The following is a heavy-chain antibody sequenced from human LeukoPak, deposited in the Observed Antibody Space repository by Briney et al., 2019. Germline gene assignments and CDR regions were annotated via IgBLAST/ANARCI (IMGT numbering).Heavy chain of an antibody. Sequence: PGGSLRLSCVASGFPYSDFSMNWVRQAPGKGLEWLSYISSTRHVKYYADSVKGRFTVSRDNAKDSLYLQMNSLRAEDTAVYYCAKWRGKEGSRDAFDIWGQGTMVTVSS. J-gene: IGHJ3*02. CDR2: ISSTRHVK. CDR1: GFPYSDFS. V-gene: IGHV3-48*04. CDR3: AKWRGKEGSRDAFDI. D-gene: IGHD3-16*01.